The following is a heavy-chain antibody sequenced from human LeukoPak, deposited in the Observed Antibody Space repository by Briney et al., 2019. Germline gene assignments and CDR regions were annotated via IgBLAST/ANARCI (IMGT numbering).Heavy chain of an antibody. CDR3: AREEVSRGFDY. D-gene: IGHD3-16*01. V-gene: IGHV1-46*01. J-gene: IGHJ4*02. CDR1: GYTFTSYY. Sequence: GASVKVSCKASGYTFTSYYIHWVRQAPGQGLEWMGIINPSGGNTNYAQKFQGRVTITADESTSTAYMELSSLRSEDTAVYYCAREEVSRGFDYWGQGTLVTVSS. CDR2: INPSGGNT.